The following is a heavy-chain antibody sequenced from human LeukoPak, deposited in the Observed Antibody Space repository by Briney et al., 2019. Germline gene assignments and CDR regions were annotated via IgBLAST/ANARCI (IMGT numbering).Heavy chain of an antibody. CDR2: INPNSGGT. CDR3: AREVLAKNYGMDV. V-gene: IGHV1-2*02. CDR1: GYTFTGYF. J-gene: IGHJ6*02. D-gene: IGHD2-8*02. Sequence: ASVKVSCKASGYTFTGYFMHWVRQAPGQGIEWMGWINPNSGGTNYAQKFQGRVTMTRDTSISTAYMELSSLRSDDTAVYYCAREVLAKNYGMDVWGQGTTVTVSS.